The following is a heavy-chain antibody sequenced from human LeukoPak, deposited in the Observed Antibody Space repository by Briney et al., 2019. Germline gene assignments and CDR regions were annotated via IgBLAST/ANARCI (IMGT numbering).Heavy chain of an antibody. D-gene: IGHD5-18*01. J-gene: IGHJ4*02. CDR3: AREVMDTLRFDH. CDR1: GYTFTSYD. V-gene: IGHV1-46*01. CDR2: IKPNVGNT. Sequence: GASVKVSCKASGYTFTSYDMNWVRQAPGQGLEWMGEIKPNVGNTNYAQKFQGRLTITTDTSTNTVYMELTRLRFEDTAVYYCAREVMDTLRFDHWGQGTLVTVSS.